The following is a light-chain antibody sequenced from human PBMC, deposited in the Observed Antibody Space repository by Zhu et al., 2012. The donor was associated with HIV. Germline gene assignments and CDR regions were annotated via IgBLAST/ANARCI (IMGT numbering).Light chain of an antibody. CDR3: QQYSSSPFT. J-gene: IGKJ4*01. CDR2: GAS. Sequence: EIVLTQSPDTLSLSPGDRATLACRASQSVSSNYVIWYQQKPGQAPRPLIYGASDRASGVPDRFSGSGSGTDFTLTISRLEPEDFAVYSCQQYSSSPFTFGGGTKVEIK. CDR1: QSVSSNY. V-gene: IGKV3-20*01.